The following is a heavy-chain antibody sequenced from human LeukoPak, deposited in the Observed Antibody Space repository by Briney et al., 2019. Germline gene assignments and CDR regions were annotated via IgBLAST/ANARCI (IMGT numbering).Heavy chain of an antibody. J-gene: IGHJ4*02. CDR2: IIPIFGTA. V-gene: IGHV1-69*13. Sequence: SVKDSCKASGGTFSSYAISWVRQAPGQGLEWMGGIIPIFGTANYAQKFQGRVTITADESTSTAYMELSSLRSEDTAVYYCAVGGVIAAIFDYWGQGTLVTVSS. CDR3: AVGGVIAAIFDY. D-gene: IGHD6-6*01. CDR1: GGTFSSYA.